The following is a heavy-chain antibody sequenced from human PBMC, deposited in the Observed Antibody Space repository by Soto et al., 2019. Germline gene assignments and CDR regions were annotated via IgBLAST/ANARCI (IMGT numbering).Heavy chain of an antibody. J-gene: IGHJ5*02. CDR3: ARGRTYYDFWSGRNWFDP. CDR1: GGSFRGYY. CDR2: INHSGST. V-gene: IGHV4-34*01. D-gene: IGHD3-3*01. Sequence: QVQLQQGGAGLVKPSETLSLTCAVYGGSFRGYYWSWIRQPPGKGLGGIGEINHSGSTNYNPSLKSRVTISVDTSKNQFSLKLSSVTAADTAVYYCARGRTYYDFWSGRNWFDPWGQGTLVTVSS.